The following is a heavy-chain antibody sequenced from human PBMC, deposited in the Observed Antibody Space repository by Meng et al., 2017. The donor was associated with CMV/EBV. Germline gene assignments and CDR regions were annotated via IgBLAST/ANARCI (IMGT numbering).Heavy chain of an antibody. CDR3: ARQAACYDLNAFEI. J-gene: IGHJ3*02. CDR1: GYTFTGYS. D-gene: IGHD5-12*01. V-gene: IGHV1-2*02. Sequence: ASVKVSCKASGYTFTGYSMHWVRQAPGQGLEWMGWINPNTNGTNYAQKFQGRVSMTRGKSISKAYMELSRLRSDDTAVYLCARQAACYDLNAFEIWGQGTTVTVSS. CDR2: INPNTNGT.